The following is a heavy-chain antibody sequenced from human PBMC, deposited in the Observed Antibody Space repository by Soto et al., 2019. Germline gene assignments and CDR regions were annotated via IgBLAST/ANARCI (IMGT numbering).Heavy chain of an antibody. V-gene: IGHV3-33*01. J-gene: IGHJ6*02. CDR3: ARDGRYYDSSGYYYSYYCGMDV. CDR1: GFTFSSYG. D-gene: IGHD3-22*01. Sequence: GGSLSLSCASSGFTFSSYGMHWVRQAPGKGLEWVAVIWYDGSNKYYADSVKGRFTISRDNSQNTLYLQMNSLRAEDTAVYYCARDGRYYDSSGYYYSYYCGMDVWGQGTTVTVSS. CDR2: IWYDGSNK.